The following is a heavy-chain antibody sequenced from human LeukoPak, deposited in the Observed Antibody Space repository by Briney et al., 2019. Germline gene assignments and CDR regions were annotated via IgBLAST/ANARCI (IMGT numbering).Heavy chain of an antibody. CDR2: INIGGTNT. CDR1: GFTFSTYA. Sequence: GGSLRLSCAASGFTFSTYAMSWIRQAPGKGLEWLSYINIGGTNTHYADSVKGRFTISRDNAKKSLYLEMNNLRAEDTAVYYCATDGAGFETWGQGVLVTVSS. V-gene: IGHV3-11*01. J-gene: IGHJ5*02. CDR3: ATDGAGFET.